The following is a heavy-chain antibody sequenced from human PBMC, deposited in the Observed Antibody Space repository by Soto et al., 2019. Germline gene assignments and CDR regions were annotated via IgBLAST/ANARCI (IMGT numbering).Heavy chain of an antibody. CDR1: GDSISSSNW. V-gene: IGHV4-4*02. CDR3: ARHNGPLYVGYYYDMDV. Sequence: SETLCLTCAVSGDSISSSNWWTWVRQPPGKGLEWIGEIYHIGSTNYNPSLKSRVTISVDKSKNQFSLKLSSVTAADTAVYYCARHNGPLYVGYYYDMDVWGQGTTVTVS. J-gene: IGHJ6*02. CDR2: IYHIGST. D-gene: IGHD3-16*01.